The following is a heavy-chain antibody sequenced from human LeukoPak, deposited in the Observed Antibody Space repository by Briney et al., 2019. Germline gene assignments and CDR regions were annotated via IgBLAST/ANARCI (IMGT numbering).Heavy chain of an antibody. Sequence: GGSLRLSCAASGFTFSSYWIHRVRQVPGKGLVWVSRIKDGGTTTDYADSVKGRFTISRDDAKNTLYLQMNSLRAEDTAVYCCTTIRPGYWGQGTLVTVSP. CDR1: GFTFSSYW. D-gene: IGHD5-12*01. J-gene: IGHJ4*02. CDR3: TTIRPGY. V-gene: IGHV3-74*01. CDR2: IKDGGTTT.